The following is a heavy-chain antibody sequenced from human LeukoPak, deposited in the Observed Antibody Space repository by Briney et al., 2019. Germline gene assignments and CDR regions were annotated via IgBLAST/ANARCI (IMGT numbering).Heavy chain of an antibody. CDR1: GFTFSSYG. J-gene: IGHJ3*02. V-gene: IGHV3-33*01. D-gene: IGHD6-13*01. CDR2: IWYDGSNK. Sequence: PGGSLRLSCAASGFTFSSYGMHWVRQAPGKGLEWVAVIWYDGSNKYYADSVKGRFTISRDNSKNTLYLQMNSLRAEDTAVYYCARGSSSWPGDAFDIRGQGTMVTVSS. CDR3: ARGSSSWPGDAFDI.